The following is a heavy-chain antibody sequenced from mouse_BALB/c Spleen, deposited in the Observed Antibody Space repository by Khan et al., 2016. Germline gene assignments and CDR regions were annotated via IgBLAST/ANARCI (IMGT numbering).Heavy chain of an antibody. V-gene: IGHV2-6-7*01. Sequence: QVQLKQSGPGLVAPSQSLSITCTVSGFSITGFAVNWVRQPPGKGLEWLGVIWGDGSTDYASALKSRMSISKDNSKSQVFLKMNSLQTDDTARYYCASYYDYDGWFAYWGQGTLVTVSA. J-gene: IGHJ3*01. CDR2: IWGDGST. CDR1: GFSITGFA. CDR3: ASYYDYDGWFAY. D-gene: IGHD2-4*01.